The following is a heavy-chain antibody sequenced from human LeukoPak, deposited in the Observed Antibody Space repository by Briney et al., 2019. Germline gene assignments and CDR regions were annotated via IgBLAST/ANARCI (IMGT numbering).Heavy chain of an antibody. J-gene: IGHJ3*02. CDR2: IHPNSSGT. CDR1: GYTFTGYY. CDR3: ARRGAADAFDI. Sequence: ASVRVSCKASGYTFTGYYMHWVRQAPGQGGECMEWIHPNSSGTNYAQKFQGSVTMTRDTSISTAYMELSRLISDDTAVYYCARRGAADAFDIWGQATMVTVSS. D-gene: IGHD2-15*01. V-gene: IGHV1-2*02.